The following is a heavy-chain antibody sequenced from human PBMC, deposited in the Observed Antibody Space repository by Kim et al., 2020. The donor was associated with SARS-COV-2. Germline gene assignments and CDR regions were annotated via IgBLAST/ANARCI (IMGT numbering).Heavy chain of an antibody. J-gene: IGHJ4*02. CDR2: MSGSGDTT. Sequence: GGSLRLSCAASGFFFSGIAMSWVRQAPGKGLDWVSVMSGSGDTTYYADSVKGRFTISRDNSKNTLYLQLNSLRAEDTVVYYCAKGRGSDWNFWFDYWGQGTLVTVSS. CDR3: AKGRGSDWNFWFDY. D-gene: IGHD1-7*01. V-gene: IGHV3-23*01. CDR1: GFFFSGIA.